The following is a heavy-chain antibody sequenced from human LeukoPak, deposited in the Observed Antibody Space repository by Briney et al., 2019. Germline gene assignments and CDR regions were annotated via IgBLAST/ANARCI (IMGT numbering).Heavy chain of an antibody. CDR3: TTDSQRSTYYYEFDY. V-gene: IGHV3-21*03. CDR1: GFTFSSYS. CDR2: ISSSSSYI. J-gene: IGHJ4*02. Sequence: PGGSLRLSCAASGFTFSSYSMNWVRQAPGKGLEWVSSISSSSSYIYYADSVKGRFTISRDNAKNSLYLQMISLKSEDTAVYYCTTDSQRSTYYYEFDYWGQGTLVTVSS. D-gene: IGHD3-10*01.